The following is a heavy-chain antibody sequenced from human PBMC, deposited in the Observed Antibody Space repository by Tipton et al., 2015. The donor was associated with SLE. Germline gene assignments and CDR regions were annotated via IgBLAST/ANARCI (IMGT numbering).Heavy chain of an antibody. Sequence: TLSLTCTVSGGSISSHYWSLIRQPPGKGLEWIGYIYYSGSTNYNPSLKSRVTISVDTSKNQFSLKLSSVTAADTAAYYCARGIAAAGVIFDYWGQGTLVTVSS. D-gene: IGHD6-13*01. CDR1: GGSISSHY. CDR2: IYYSGST. V-gene: IGHV4-59*11. J-gene: IGHJ4*02. CDR3: ARGIAAAGVIFDY.